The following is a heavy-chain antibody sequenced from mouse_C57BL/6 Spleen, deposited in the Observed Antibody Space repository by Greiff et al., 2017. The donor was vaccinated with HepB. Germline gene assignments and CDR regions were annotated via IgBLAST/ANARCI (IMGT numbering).Heavy chain of an antibody. V-gene: IGHV1-39*01. CDR3: ARDGYYGSSYVFDY. CDR1: GYSFTDYN. D-gene: IGHD1-1*01. J-gene: IGHJ2*01. Sequence: EVKLMESGPELVKPGASVKISCKASGYSFTDYNMNWVKQSNGKSLEWIGVINPNYGTTSYNQKFKGKATLTVDQSSSTAYMQLNSLTSEDSAVYYCARDGYYGSSYVFDYWGQGTTLTVSS. CDR2: INPNYGTT.